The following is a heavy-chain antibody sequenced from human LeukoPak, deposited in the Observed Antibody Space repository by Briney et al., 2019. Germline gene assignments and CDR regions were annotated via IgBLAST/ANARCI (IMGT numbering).Heavy chain of an antibody. J-gene: IGHJ2*01. CDR3: ARRRGYSHHLDDWYFDL. Sequence: ASVKVSCKASGYTFTTYDINWVRQATGQGPEWMGWMNPKSGNTGYAQKFQGRVSMTRDTSINTAYMELISLTTEDTAVYYCARRRGYSHHLDDWYFDLWGRGTLVIASS. CDR2: MNPKSGNT. D-gene: IGHD5-18*01. V-gene: IGHV1-8*01. CDR1: GYTFTTYD.